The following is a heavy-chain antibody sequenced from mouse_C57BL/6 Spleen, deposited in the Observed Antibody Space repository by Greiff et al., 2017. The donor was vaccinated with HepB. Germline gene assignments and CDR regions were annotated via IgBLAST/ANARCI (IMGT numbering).Heavy chain of an antibody. D-gene: IGHD1-1*01. V-gene: IGHV5-4*03. Sequence: EVKLLESGGGLVKPGGSLKLSCAASGFTFSSYAMSWVRQTPEKRLEWVATISDGGSYTYYPDNVKGRFTISRDNAKNNLYLQMSHLKSEDTAMYYCARGRDGSSLFDYWGQGTTLTVSS. CDR3: ARGRDGSSLFDY. CDR1: GFTFSSYA. CDR2: ISDGGSYT. J-gene: IGHJ2*01.